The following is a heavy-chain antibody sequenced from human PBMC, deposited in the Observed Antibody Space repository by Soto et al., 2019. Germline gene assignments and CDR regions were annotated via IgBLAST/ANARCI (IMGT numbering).Heavy chain of an antibody. J-gene: IGHJ4*02. CDR3: AKERLNWNDAFDY. Sequence: GGSLRLSCAASGFTFSNYAMTWVRQGPGKGLEWVSSISGSGSATYYADSVKGRFTISRDNSENTLYVQMNSLRADDTAVYYCAKERLNWNDAFDYWGQGTLVTVSS. CDR1: GFTFSNYA. D-gene: IGHD1-20*01. V-gene: IGHV3-23*01. CDR2: ISGSGSAT.